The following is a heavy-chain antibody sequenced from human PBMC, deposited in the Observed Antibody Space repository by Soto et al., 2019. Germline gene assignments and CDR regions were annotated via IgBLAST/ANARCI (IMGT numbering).Heavy chain of an antibody. J-gene: IGHJ6*02. D-gene: IGHD3-10*01. CDR1: EFTFSSYA. CDR3: ARDQDRLGLYYYYGMDV. Sequence: AVCLRLSRAASEFTFSSYAMSCVRQDPGKGLEWVADTSGNGGTTNYADSVKGLFTISRNNFKNTLYLEMSSLRADDTAVYFCARDQDRLGLYYYYGMDVWGQGTTVTVSS. CDR2: TSGNGGTT. V-gene: IGHV3-23*01.